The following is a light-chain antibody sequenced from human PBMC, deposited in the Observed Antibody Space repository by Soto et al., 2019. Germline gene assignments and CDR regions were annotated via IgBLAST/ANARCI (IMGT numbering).Light chain of an antibody. CDR2: DAS. J-gene: IGKJ2*01. V-gene: IGKV1-5*01. CDR3: QQYHSLPYT. CDR1: QSLTGW. Sequence: DIQMTQSPSTLSASVGNRVTITCRASQSLTGWLAWYQQKPGKAPKVLIHDASSLESGVPSRFSGSGSETEFTLTISSLQPDDFATYSCQQYHSLPYTFGQGTRLDIK.